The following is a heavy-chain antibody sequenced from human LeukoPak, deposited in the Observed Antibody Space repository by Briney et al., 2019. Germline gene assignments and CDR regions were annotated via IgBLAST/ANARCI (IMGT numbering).Heavy chain of an antibody. CDR3: ARNKGYGKYYFDY. CDR1: GFTFSSYE. V-gene: IGHV3-48*03. J-gene: IGHJ4*02. CDR2: ISSSGSTI. Sequence: GGSLRLSCAASGFTFSSYEMNWVRQAPGKGLEWVSYISSSGSTIYYADSVKGRFTISRDNAKNSLYLQMNSLRDEDTAVYYCARNKGYGKYYFDYWGQGTLVTVSS. D-gene: IGHD5-12*01.